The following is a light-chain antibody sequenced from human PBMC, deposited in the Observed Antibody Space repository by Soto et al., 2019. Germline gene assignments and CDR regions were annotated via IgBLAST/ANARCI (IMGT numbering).Light chain of an antibody. Sequence: QSALTQPASVSGSPGQSITISCTGTSRDVGGYNYVSWHQQHPGKAPKVIITEVSNRPSGVSNRFSGSKSGNTASLTISVLQAEDEADYYCSSYISSSTLVVFGGGTKHTVL. V-gene: IGLV2-14*01. CDR2: EVS. J-gene: IGLJ2*01. CDR3: SSYISSSTLVV. CDR1: SRDVGGYNY.